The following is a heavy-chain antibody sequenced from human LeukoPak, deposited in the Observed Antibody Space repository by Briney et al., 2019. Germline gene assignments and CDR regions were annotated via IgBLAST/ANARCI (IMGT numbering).Heavy chain of an antibody. CDR2: ISSSSSYI. Sequence: PGGSLRLSWAASGFTFSSYSMNWVRQAPGKGLEWVSSISSSSSYIYYADSVKGRFTISRDNAKNSLYLQMNSLRAEDTAVYYCAGRCSSTSCYDIEFDYWGQGTLVTVSS. J-gene: IGHJ4*02. D-gene: IGHD2-2*01. CDR3: AGRCSSTSCYDIEFDY. CDR1: GFTFSSYS. V-gene: IGHV3-21*01.